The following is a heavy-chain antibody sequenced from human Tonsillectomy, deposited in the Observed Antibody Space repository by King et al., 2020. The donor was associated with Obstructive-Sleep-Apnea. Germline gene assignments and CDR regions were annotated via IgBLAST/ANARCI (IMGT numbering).Heavy chain of an antibody. J-gene: IGHJ4*02. CDR2: IYPGDSDI. V-gene: IGHV5-51*01. Sequence: VQLVESRAEVKKPGESLKISCKGSGYSFASYRIAWVRQMPGKGLEWRGIIYPGDSDIRYSPSFQGQVIISAHKSISTAYLQWSSLKASDTAMYYCARQMYCGGDCSGVYEYWGQGTLVTVSS. CDR1: GYSFASYR. D-gene: IGHD2-21*02. CDR3: ARQMYCGGDCSGVYEY.